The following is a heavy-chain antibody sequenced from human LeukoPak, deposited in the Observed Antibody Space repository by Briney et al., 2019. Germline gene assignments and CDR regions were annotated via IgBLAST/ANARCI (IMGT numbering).Heavy chain of an antibody. CDR2: VSASTTTM. CDR1: GFTFSSYS. V-gene: IGHV3-48*01. CDR3: ASWGEGALDN. Sequence: PGGSLRLSCAASGFTFSSYSMNWVRQAPGKGLEWISSVSASTTTMYYANSVKCRFTISRDNAKKSLYLQMNSLRVEDTGGYYCASWGEGALDNWGQGTLVTVSS. D-gene: IGHD1-26*01. J-gene: IGHJ4*02.